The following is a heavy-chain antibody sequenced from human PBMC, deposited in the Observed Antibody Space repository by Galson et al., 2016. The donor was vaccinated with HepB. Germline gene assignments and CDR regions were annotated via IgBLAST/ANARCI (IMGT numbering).Heavy chain of an antibody. Sequence: SLRLSCAASGFTFSSYWMHWVRQAPREGPEWVSRINGDGRREGYADSVKGRFTISRANANNTLYLQMNSLRAEDTAVYYCARDVASGWYQALGHWGQGTLVTVSS. CDR3: ARDVASGWYQALGH. D-gene: IGHD6-19*01. V-gene: IGHV3-74*01. CDR2: INGDGRRE. CDR1: GFTFSSYW. J-gene: IGHJ4*02.